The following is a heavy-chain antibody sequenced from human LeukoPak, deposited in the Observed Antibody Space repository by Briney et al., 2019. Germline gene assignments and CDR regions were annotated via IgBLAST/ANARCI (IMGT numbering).Heavy chain of an antibody. Sequence: PSETLSLTCTVSGGSISSSSYYWDWIRQPPGQGLEWIVSIYYSGSTYYNPSLKSRVTISVYTSKNQFSLKLTSVTAADTAVYYCARRPIRTSATYFFDYWGQGTLVTVSS. V-gene: IGHV4-39*01. D-gene: IGHD2-8*02. CDR1: GGSISSSSYY. CDR2: IYYSGST. CDR3: ARRPIRTSATYFFDY. J-gene: IGHJ4*02.